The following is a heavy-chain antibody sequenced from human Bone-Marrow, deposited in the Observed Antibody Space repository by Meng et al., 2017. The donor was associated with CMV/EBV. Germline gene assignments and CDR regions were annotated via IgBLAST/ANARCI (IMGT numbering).Heavy chain of an antibody. CDR1: SSSSSSYY. Sequence: SSSSSSYYWGWIRQPPGKGLEWIGSIYYSGSTDYNPSLKSRVTISVDTSKNQFSLKLSSVTAADTAVYYCARDGLPSSGWTIRAFDYWGQGTLVTVSS. J-gene: IGHJ4*02. V-gene: IGHV4-39*07. CDR3: ARDGLPSSGWTIRAFDY. D-gene: IGHD6-19*01. CDR2: IYYSGST.